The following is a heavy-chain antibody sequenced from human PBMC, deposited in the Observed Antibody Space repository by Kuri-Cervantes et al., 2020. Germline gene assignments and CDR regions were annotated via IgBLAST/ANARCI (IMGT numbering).Heavy chain of an antibody. J-gene: IGHJ4*02. CDR2: ISYDGSNK. CDR1: GFIFSSYA. CDR3: ARDPSPDPYSSGPYYFDY. V-gene: IGHV3-30*09. D-gene: IGHD6-19*01. Sequence: GESLKISCAASGFIFSSYAMHWVRQTPGKGLDWVAAISYDGSNKFYADSVKGRFAISRDNSKNTLYLRMNSLRGQDTSVYFCARDPSPDPYSSGPYYFDYWGQGTLVTVSS.